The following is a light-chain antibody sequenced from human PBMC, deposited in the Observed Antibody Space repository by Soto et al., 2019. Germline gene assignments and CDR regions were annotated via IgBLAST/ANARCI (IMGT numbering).Light chain of an antibody. CDR1: QSISSY. V-gene: IGKV1-39*01. CDR2: AAS. J-gene: IGKJ1*01. Sequence: DLQMTQSPSSLSASVGDRVTITCRASQSISSYLNWYQQKPGKAPKLLIYAASSLQSRVPSRFSGGGSGTDFTRNISSLQPEDFATYYCQHRYLTPWTFGQGTNVEIK. CDR3: QHRYLTPWT.